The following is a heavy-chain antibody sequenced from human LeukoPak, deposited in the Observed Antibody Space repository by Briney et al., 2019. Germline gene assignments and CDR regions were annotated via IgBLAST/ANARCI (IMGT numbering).Heavy chain of an antibody. CDR3: ARSLGGRRGALDY. Sequence: PAETLSLTCAVYGGSFSGYYWSWIRQPPGKGLEWIGEINHSGSTNYNPSLKSRVTISVDTSKNQFSLKLSSVTAADMAVYYCARSLGGRRGALDYWGQGTLVTVSS. CDR1: GGSFSGYY. V-gene: IGHV4-34*01. D-gene: IGHD3-10*01. CDR2: INHSGST. J-gene: IGHJ4*02.